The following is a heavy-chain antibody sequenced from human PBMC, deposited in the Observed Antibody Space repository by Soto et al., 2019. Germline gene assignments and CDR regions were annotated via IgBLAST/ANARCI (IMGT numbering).Heavy chain of an antibody. CDR2: IIPIFGTA. D-gene: IGHD2-21*02. Sequence: QVQLVQSGAEVQKPGSSVKVSCKASGGTFSSYAISWVRQAPGQGLEWMGGIIPIFGTANYAQKFQGRVTITADESTSTAYMELSSLRSEDTAVYYCARTPCGGDCYSVYYFDYWGQGTLVTVSS. V-gene: IGHV1-69*01. CDR3: ARTPCGGDCYSVYYFDY. CDR1: GGTFSSYA. J-gene: IGHJ4*02.